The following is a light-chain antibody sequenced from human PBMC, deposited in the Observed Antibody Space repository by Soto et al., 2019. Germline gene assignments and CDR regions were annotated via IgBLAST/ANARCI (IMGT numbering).Light chain of an antibody. CDR3: SSYTSSSTLV. Sequence: QSALTQPASVSGCPGQSITITCTGTSSDIGGYDYVSWYQQHPGKAPKLMIYEVSDRPSGVSNRFSGSKSGNTASLTISGLQAEDGAEYYCSSYTSSSTLVFGGGTKLTVL. V-gene: IGLV2-14*01. J-gene: IGLJ3*02. CDR2: EVS. CDR1: SSDIGGYDY.